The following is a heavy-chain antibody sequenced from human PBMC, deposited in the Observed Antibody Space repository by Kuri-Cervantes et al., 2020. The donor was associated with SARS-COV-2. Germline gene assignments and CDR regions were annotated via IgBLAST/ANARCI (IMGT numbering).Heavy chain of an antibody. J-gene: IGHJ3*02. CDR1: GYTFTTYD. V-gene: IGHV1-8*01. CDR3: AKGTLGRPIVGATLGAFDI. CDR2: MNPNSGNT. D-gene: IGHD1-26*01. Sequence: ASVKVSCKASGYTFTTYDINWVRQATGHGLEWMGWMNPNSGNTGYAQKFQGRVTLTRDTSISTAYMELNSLTSEDTAVYYCAKGTLGRPIVGATLGAFDIWGQGTMVTVSS.